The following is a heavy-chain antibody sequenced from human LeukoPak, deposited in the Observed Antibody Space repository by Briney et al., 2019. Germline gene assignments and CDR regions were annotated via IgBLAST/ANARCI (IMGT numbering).Heavy chain of an antibody. CDR3: ARDAGGHYRSATVLDY. D-gene: IGHD6-19*01. CDR1: GFTSSSYW. CDR2: INQGGSEI. V-gene: IGHV3-7*01. J-gene: IGHJ4*02. Sequence: TGRCLRPSCAASGFTSSSYWITWVRPAPGKGLELVAKINQGGSEIYYAASVKGRFTTSRDNAKNLAYLHITSLTDDDTAVYFCARDAGGHYRSATVLDYWGQGTLVTVSS.